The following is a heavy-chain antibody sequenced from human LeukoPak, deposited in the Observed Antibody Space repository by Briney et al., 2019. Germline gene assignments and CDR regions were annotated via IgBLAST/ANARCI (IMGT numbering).Heavy chain of an antibody. CDR1: GYSIAHGFF. D-gene: IGHD2-15*01. CDR3: ARVEVPRDINDWYFDL. CDR2: LYDSRTT. Sequence: SETLSLTCTVSGYSIAHGFFWAWIRQPPGGGLEWFGSLYDSRTTYYNTSLKSRISTSVDTSKTQFSLKLRLVTAADTAVYYCARVEVPRDINDWYFDLWGRGTLVTVSS. V-gene: IGHV4-38-2*02. J-gene: IGHJ2*01.